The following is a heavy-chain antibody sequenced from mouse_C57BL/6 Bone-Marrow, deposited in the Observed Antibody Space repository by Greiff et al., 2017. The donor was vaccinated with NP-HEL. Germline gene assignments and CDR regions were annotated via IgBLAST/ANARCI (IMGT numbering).Heavy chain of an antibody. Sequence: QVQLQQPGAELVKPGASVKLSCKASGYTFTGYWMHWVKQRPGQGLEWIGMIHPNSGSTNYNEKFKSKATLTVDKSSSTAYMQLSSLTSEDSAVYYCAAPHYYAMDYWGQGTSVTVSS. J-gene: IGHJ4*01. CDR3: AAPHYYAMDY. CDR1: GYTFTGYW. CDR2: IHPNSGST. V-gene: IGHV1-64*01.